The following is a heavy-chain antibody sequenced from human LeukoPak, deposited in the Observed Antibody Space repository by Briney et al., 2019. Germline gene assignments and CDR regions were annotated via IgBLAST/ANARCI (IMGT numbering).Heavy chain of an antibody. D-gene: IGHD6-6*01. J-gene: IGHJ4*02. V-gene: IGHV4-30-2*01. CDR2: IYHSGST. CDR3: ARVEYSSSSGLGYYFDY. Sequence: ASQTLSLTCAVSGGSISSGGYSWSWIRQPPGKGLEWIGYIYHSGSTYYNPSLKSRVTISVDRSKNQFSLKLSSVTAADTAVYYCARVEYSSSSGLGYYFDYWGQGTLVTVSS. CDR1: GGSISSGGYS.